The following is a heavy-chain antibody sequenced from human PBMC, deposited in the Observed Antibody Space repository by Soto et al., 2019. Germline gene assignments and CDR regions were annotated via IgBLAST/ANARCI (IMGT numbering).Heavy chain of an antibody. V-gene: IGHV4-61*03. CDR2: IYYTGST. CDR3: ARGAGFSYASTWFDI. Sequence: QVQLQESGPGLVKPSETLSLTCTVFGASVSSGTYYWSWIRQAPGKGLEWVGHIYYTGSTNYNPSLNNRVTISVDTSKNHFSLQLTSVTAADTAVYYCARGAGFSYASTWFDIRGQGTLVTVSS. J-gene: IGHJ4*02. CDR1: GASVSSGTYY. D-gene: IGHD5-18*01.